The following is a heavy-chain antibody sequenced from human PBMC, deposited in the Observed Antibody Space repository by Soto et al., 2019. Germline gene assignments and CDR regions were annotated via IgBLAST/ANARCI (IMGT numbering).Heavy chain of an antibody. V-gene: IGHV4-34*01. Sequence: PSETLSLICAVDGGSFSGYYWSWIRQPPGKGLEWIGEINHSGSTNYNPSLKSRVTISVDTSKNQFSLKLSSVTAADTAVYYCARLRRRVFWSFDYWGQLTPVTVSS. CDR1: GGSFSGYY. D-gene: IGHD2-8*02. CDR2: INHSGST. J-gene: IGHJ4*02. CDR3: ARLRRRVFWSFDY.